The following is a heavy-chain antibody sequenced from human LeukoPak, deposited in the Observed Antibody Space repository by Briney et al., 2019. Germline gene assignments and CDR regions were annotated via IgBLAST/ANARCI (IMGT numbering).Heavy chain of an antibody. CDR3: ATSCSGGSCYSFGY. J-gene: IGHJ4*02. Sequence: SVKVSCKASGDIFNHYAINWVRQAPGQGLEYMGGIIPTVGATKFAQKFQGTVTITADKSSNTVYMELSSLRSEDTAVYYCATSCSGGSCYSFGYWGQGTLVTVSS. D-gene: IGHD2-15*01. V-gene: IGHV1-69*06. CDR2: IIPTVGAT. CDR1: GDIFNHYA.